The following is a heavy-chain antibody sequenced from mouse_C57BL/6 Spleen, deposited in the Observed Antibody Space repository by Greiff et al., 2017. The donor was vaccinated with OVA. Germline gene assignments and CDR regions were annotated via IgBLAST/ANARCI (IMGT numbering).Heavy chain of an antibody. V-gene: IGHV2-9-1*01. Sequence: VQLKESGPGLVAPSQSLSITCTVSGFSLTSYAISWVRQPPGKGLEWLGVIWTGGGTNYNSALKSRLSISKDNSKSQVFLKMNSLQTDDTARYYCATSYYSNSYYAMDDWGQGTSVTVSS. D-gene: IGHD2-5*01. CDR2: IWTGGGT. J-gene: IGHJ4*01. CDR3: ATSYYSNSYYAMDD. CDR1: GFSLTSYA.